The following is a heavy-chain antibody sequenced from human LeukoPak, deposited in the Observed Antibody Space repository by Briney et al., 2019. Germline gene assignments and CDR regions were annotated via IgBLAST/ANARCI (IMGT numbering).Heavy chain of an antibody. Sequence: GGSLRLSCAASGFTVSRNWMSWVRQAPGKGLEWVANIKQDGSEQYYVDSVKGRFTISRDNAKNSLYLQMNSLRAEDTAVYYCAREAKLMTTVYYFDYWGQGTLVTVSS. CDR1: GFTVSRNW. V-gene: IGHV3-7*04. J-gene: IGHJ4*02. D-gene: IGHD4-11*01. CDR3: AREAKLMTTVYYFDY. CDR2: IKQDGSEQ.